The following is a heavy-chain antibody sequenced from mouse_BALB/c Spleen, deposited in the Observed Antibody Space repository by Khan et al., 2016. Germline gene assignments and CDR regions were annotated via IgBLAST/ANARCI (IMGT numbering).Heavy chain of an antibody. Sequence: QMQLEESGAELARPGASVKMSCKASGYTFTTYTMQWVKQRPGQGLEWIGYINPASNYSFYNQKFKDKATLTADRSSNTAYMQLSTLTSEDSAVYYCTRGDGNNGYWGQGTLVTVSA. CDR3: TRGDGNNGY. J-gene: IGHJ3*02. V-gene: IGHV1-4*01. CDR2: INPASNYS. D-gene: IGHD2-1*01. CDR1: GYTFTTYT.